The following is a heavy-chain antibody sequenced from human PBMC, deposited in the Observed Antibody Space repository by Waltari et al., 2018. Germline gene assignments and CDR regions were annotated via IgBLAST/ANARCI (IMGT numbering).Heavy chain of an antibody. J-gene: IGHJ5*02. CDR3: ARGRDVFANFDYNWFDP. D-gene: IGHD2-21*01. Sequence: QVQLVQSGAEVLKPGASVKVSCQASGYTFINYEINWVRQATGQGLEWLGWGNPHSGATAYAQKFQGRITMTWDTSMSTAYMELSNLRSDDTAVLYCARGRDVFANFDYNWFDPWGQGTLVTVSS. CDR2: GNPHSGAT. CDR1: GYTFINYE. V-gene: IGHV1-8*02.